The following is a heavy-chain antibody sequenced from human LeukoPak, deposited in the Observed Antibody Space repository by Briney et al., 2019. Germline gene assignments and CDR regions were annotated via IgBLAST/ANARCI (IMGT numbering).Heavy chain of an antibody. CDR3: AKDSCSSTSCYPFGAFDI. V-gene: IGHV3-9*01. D-gene: IGHD2-2*01. CDR2: ISWNSGSI. Sequence: GRSLRLSCAASGFTFDDYAMHWVRQAPGKGLEWVSGISWNSGSIGYADSVKGRFTISRDNAKNSLYLQMNSLRAEDTALYYCAKDSCSSTSCYPFGAFDIWGQGTMVTVSS. J-gene: IGHJ3*02. CDR1: GFTFDDYA.